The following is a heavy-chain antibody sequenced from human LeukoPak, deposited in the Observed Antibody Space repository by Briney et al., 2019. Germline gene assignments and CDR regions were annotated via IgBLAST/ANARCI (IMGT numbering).Heavy chain of an antibody. CDR2: ISGSGGYT. CDR3: AKAGFSSSWSKPDNWFDP. V-gene: IGHV3-23*01. CDR1: GFTFRNAW. D-gene: IGHD6-13*01. Sequence: GSLILSCAASGFTFRNAWMSWVRQAPGKGLEWVSAISGSGGYTYYADSVKGRFTISRDNSKNTLYLQMNSLRAEDTAVYYCAKAGFSSSWSKPDNWFDPWGQGTLVTVSS. J-gene: IGHJ5*02.